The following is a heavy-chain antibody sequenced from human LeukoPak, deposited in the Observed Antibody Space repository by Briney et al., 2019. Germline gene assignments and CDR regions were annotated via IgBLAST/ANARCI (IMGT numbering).Heavy chain of an antibody. CDR1: GFTFNNAW. D-gene: IGHD6-19*01. Sequence: GGSLRLSCAASGFTFNNAWMSWVRQAPGKGLEWVANIKQDGNEKYYVDSVKGRFTISRDNAKNSLYLQMNSLRAEDTAVYYCARDLGMQWPSYFDYWGQGTLVTVSS. J-gene: IGHJ4*02. CDR3: ARDLGMQWPSYFDY. CDR2: IKQDGNEK. V-gene: IGHV3-7*01.